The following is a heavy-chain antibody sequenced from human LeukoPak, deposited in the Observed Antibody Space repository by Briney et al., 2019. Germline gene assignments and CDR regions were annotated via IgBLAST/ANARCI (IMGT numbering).Heavy chain of an antibody. CDR2: IYYSGST. CDR1: GGSISSSSYY. Sequence: SETLSLTCTVSGGSISSSSYYWGWIRQPPGEGLEWIGSIYYSGSTYYNPSLKSRVAISVDTYKHQFSLKLSSVTAADTAVYYCARRPYYDFWSGYFPRAFDIWGQGTMVTVSS. J-gene: IGHJ3*02. CDR3: ARRPYYDFWSGYFPRAFDI. V-gene: IGHV4-39*01. D-gene: IGHD3-3*01.